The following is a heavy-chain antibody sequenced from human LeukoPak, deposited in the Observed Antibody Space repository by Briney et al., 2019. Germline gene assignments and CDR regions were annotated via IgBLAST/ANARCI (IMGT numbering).Heavy chain of an antibody. CDR1: GGSISSYY. J-gene: IGHJ5*02. CDR2: IYYSWST. D-gene: IGHD3-22*01. V-gene: IGHV4-59*01. CDR3: ARAPYYYESGGYANWLDP. Sequence: SETLSLTCTVSGGSISSYYWSWLRQPPGKGLEWVEYIYYSWSTNYNPSLKSRVTISVDTSKNQYSLKLSSVKAADSDVYYCARAPYYYESGGYANWLDPWGQGTLVTVSS.